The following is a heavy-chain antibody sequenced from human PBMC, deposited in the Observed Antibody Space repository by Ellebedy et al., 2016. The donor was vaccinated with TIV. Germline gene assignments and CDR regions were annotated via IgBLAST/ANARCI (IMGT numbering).Heavy chain of an antibody. J-gene: IGHJ4*02. D-gene: IGHD6-19*01. V-gene: IGHV3-23*01. CDR1: GFTFSSYA. CDR3: AKDLGGTGWYGGLEY. CDR2: ITGGGEST. Sequence: GESLKISCAASGFTFSSYAMSWVRQAPGKGLEWVSGITGGGESTYDADSVKGRFTISRDNSKNTLYLQMNSLTADDTAVYYCAKDLGGTGWYGGLEYWGQGTLVIVSS.